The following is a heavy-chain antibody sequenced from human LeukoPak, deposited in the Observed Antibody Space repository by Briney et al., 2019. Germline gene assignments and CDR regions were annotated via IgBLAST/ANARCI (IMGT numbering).Heavy chain of an antibody. D-gene: IGHD2/OR15-2a*01. CDR2: ISYDGSNK. CDR3: AKDRYYMYYFDY. CDR1: GFTFSSYA. V-gene: IGHV3-30*04. J-gene: IGHJ4*02. Sequence: GGSLRLSCAASGFTFSSYAMHWVRQAPGKGLEWVAVISYDGSNKYYADSVKGRFTISRDNSKNTLYLQTNSLRAEDTAVYNCAKDRYYMYYFDYWGQGTLVTVSS.